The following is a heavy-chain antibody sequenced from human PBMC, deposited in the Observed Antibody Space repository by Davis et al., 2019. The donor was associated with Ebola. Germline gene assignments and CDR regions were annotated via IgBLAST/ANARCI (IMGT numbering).Heavy chain of an antibody. D-gene: IGHD3-10*01. J-gene: IGHJ4*02. CDR2: IKQDGSEK. CDR3: ARGRGAGTLLDY. V-gene: IGHV3-7*03. CDR1: GFTFSSYW. Sequence: GESLKISCAASGFTFSSYWMNWVRQAPGKGLEWVANIKQDGSEKYYVDSVKGRFTISRDNAENSLYLQMNSLRADDTAVYYCARGRGAGTLLDYWGQGTLVTVSS.